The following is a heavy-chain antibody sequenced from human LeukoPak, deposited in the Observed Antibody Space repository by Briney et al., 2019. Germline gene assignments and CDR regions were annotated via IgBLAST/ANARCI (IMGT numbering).Heavy chain of an antibody. J-gene: IGHJ4*02. V-gene: IGHV3-23*01. Sequence: GGSLRLSCAASGFTFNIYGMSWVRQAPGKGLEWVSGINPNGGNTYYADSVKGRFSIFRDNFKYTLYLQMSSLRAEDTAVYYCAKEGIRVTGPDYWGQGNLVTVSS. CDR2: INPNGGNT. D-gene: IGHD6-19*01. CDR3: AKEGIRVTGPDY. CDR1: GFTFNIYG.